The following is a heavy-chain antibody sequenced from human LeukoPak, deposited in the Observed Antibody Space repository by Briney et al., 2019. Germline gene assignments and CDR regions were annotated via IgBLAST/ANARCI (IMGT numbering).Heavy chain of an antibody. CDR3: ARERHTVAYDI. J-gene: IGHJ3*02. D-gene: IGHD4-17*01. CDR1: GFTFTTYW. V-gene: IGHV3-7*01. CDR2: IKTDGSEK. Sequence: GGSLRLSCGTSGFTFTTYWMSWVRQAPGKGLEWVANIKTDGSEKFYLDSVKGRFTISRDNAKNSLYLQMNSLRAEDTAVYYCARERHTVAYDIWGQGTMVTVSS.